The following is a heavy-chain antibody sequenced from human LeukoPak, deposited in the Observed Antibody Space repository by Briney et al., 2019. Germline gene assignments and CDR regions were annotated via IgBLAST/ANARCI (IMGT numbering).Heavy chain of an antibody. Sequence: PGGSLRLSCAASGFTVSSNYMSWVRQAPGKGLEWVSVIYSGGSTYYADSVKGRFTISRDNSKNTLYLQMSSLRAEDTAVYYCARDRVLGIAAAAPNYYYYGMDVWGQGTTVTVSS. J-gene: IGHJ6*02. CDR3: ARDRVLGIAAAAPNYYYYGMDV. CDR1: GFTVSSNY. D-gene: IGHD6-13*01. CDR2: IYSGGST. V-gene: IGHV3-66*01.